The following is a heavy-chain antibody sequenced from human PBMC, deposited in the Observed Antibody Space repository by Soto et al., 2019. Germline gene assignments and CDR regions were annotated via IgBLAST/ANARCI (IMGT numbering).Heavy chain of an antibody. V-gene: IGHV4-34*01. D-gene: IGHD4-17*01. CDR2: VNHSGNI. CDR1: VGSFSAYY. Sequence: QVQLQQWGAGLLKPSETLSLTCAVYVGSFSAYYWNWVRQSPGKGLEWIGEVNHSGNIKYNSSLGSRVTISVDTSKNQFSLKLSSVTAADTAVYYCARQDYGDYELGFDPWGQGTLVTVSS. CDR3: ARQDYGDYELGFDP. J-gene: IGHJ5*02.